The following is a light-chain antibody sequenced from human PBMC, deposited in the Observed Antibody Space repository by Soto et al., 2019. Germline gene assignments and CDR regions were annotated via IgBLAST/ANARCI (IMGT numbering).Light chain of an antibody. CDR3: QQYDNLPLG. J-gene: IGKJ3*01. CDR2: DAS. V-gene: IGKV1-33*01. Sequence: DIQMTQSPSSLSASVGDRVTITCQASQDISNYLNWYQQKPGKAPKLLIYDASNLETGVPSRFSGSGSGTDFTFTISSLQPEDIATYYCQQYDNLPLGFGPGTKVDFK. CDR1: QDISNY.